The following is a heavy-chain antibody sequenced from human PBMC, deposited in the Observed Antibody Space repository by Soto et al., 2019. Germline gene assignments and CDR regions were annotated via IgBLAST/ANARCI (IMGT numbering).Heavy chain of an antibody. Sequence: QVQLVESGGGVVQPGRSLRLSCAASGFTFSTYGMHWVRQAPGKGLEWVAVVSSDGTKKYYADSVKGRFIISRDNSKNTLYVQMKSLRPEDTAVYYCAKETDHYDSTYDYWGQGTLVTVSS. CDR3: AKETDHYDSTYDY. V-gene: IGHV3-30*18. CDR2: VSSDGTKK. CDR1: GFTFSTYG. J-gene: IGHJ4*02. D-gene: IGHD3-22*01.